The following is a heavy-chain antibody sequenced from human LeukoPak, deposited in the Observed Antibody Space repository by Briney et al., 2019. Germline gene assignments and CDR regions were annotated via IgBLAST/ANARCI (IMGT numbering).Heavy chain of an antibody. Sequence: GGSLTLSCAASGFTFSSYAMSWVRQAPGKGLEWVSVISGIADITYYADSVKGRFTISRDNSKNTMYLQMNSLRAEDTAVYYCARATDYGDYVPYYFDYWGQGTLVTVSS. CDR2: ISGIADIT. CDR1: GFTFSSYA. D-gene: IGHD4-17*01. V-gene: IGHV3-23*01. CDR3: ARATDYGDYVPYYFDY. J-gene: IGHJ4*02.